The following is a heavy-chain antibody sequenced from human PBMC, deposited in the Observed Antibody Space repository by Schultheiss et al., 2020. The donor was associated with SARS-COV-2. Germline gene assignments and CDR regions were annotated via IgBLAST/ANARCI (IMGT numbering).Heavy chain of an antibody. V-gene: IGHV1-8*01. CDR3: ARGYSNYGRYGMDV. J-gene: IGHJ6*02. CDR1: GYTFTSYD. D-gene: IGHD4-11*01. Sequence: ASVKVSCKASGYTFTSYDINWVRQATGQGLEWMGWMNPNSGNTGYAQKFQGRVTMTRDTSTSTVYMELSSLRSEDTAVYYCARGYSNYGRYGMDVWGQGTTVTVSS. CDR2: MNPNSGNT.